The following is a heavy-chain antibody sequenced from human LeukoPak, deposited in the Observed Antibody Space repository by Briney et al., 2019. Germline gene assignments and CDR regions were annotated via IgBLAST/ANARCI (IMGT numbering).Heavy chain of an antibody. V-gene: IGHV3-23*01. CDR1: GFTFSSYW. D-gene: IGHD3-10*01. CDR3: AKDLTYYYGLGSSTNAFDI. Sequence: GGSLRLSCAASGFTFSSYWMSWVRQAPGKGLEWVSGISGSGDYTYYADSLKGRFTISRDNSKNTLYLQMNSLRAEDTALYYCAKDLTYYYGLGSSTNAFDIWGQGTMATVSS. J-gene: IGHJ3*02. CDR2: ISGSGDYT.